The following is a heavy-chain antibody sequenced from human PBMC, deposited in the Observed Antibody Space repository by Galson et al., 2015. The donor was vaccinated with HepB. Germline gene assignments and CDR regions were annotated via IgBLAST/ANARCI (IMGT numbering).Heavy chain of an antibody. V-gene: IGHV3-30-3*01. CDR3: ARAGSSSWYALDDYYGMDV. D-gene: IGHD6-13*01. Sequence: SLRLSCAASGFTFSSYAMHWVRQAPGKGLEWVAVISYDGSNKYYADSVKGRFTISRDNSKNTLHLQMNSLRAEDTAVYYCARAGSSSWYALDDYYGMDVWGQGTTVTVSS. J-gene: IGHJ6*02. CDR2: ISYDGSNK. CDR1: GFTFSSYA.